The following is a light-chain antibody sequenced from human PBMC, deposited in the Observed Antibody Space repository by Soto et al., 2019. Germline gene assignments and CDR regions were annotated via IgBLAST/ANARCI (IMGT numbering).Light chain of an antibody. CDR2: EGR. J-gene: IGLJ1*01. Sequence: QSALSQPASVSGSPGQSITISCTGINSGVVNYEYVSWYQQFPDKAPKLIIYEGRERPSGVSDRFSGSKSDNAASLTISGLRPEDEADYFCSSFAGSYSPYVFGTGTKLTVL. V-gene: IGLV2-23*01. CDR3: SSFAGSYSPYV. CDR1: NSGVVNYEY.